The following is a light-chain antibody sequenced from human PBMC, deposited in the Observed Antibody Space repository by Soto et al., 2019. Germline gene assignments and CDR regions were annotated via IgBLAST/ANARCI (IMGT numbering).Light chain of an antibody. CDR3: QQYKNWPPHT. J-gene: IGKJ2*01. Sequence: EIVLTQSPGTVSVSPGESVTLSCRASQNVEDRLAWYQQTPGQPPRLLIYAASTRATGIPARFNGSGSGTEFTLTISRLQSEDLGVYYCQQYKNWPPHTFGQGAKLESK. CDR2: AAS. V-gene: IGKV3-15*01. CDR1: QNVEDR.